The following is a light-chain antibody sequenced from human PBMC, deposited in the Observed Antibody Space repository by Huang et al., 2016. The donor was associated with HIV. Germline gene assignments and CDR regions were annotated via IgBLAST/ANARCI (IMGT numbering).Light chain of an antibody. CDR1: QGIGNS. CDR3: QQYHSLPWT. J-gene: IGKJ1*01. Sequence: DIQMTQSPSSLSASVGDRVTITCRASQGIGNSLAWYQQKPEKAPRLLLYATSTLERGFPSRFSGSGSGTHYTLTINTLQPEDIASYYCQQYHSLPWTFGQGTKVEIK. V-gene: IGKV1-NL1*01. CDR2: ATS.